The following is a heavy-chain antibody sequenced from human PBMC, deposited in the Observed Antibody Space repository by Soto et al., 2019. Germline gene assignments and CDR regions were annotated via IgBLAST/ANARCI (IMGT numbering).Heavy chain of an antibody. D-gene: IGHD6-19*01. CDR2: ISSSGSTI. V-gene: IGHV3-48*03. CDR3: ARGGGSGWYPSLS. Sequence: EVQLVESGGGFVQPGGSLRLSCAASGFTFSSYEMNWVRQAPGKGLEWVSYISSSGSTIYYADSVKGRFTISRDNAKNSLYLQVNSLRAADTAVYYCARGGGSGWYPSLSWGQGTLVTVSS. J-gene: IGHJ4*02. CDR1: GFTFSSYE.